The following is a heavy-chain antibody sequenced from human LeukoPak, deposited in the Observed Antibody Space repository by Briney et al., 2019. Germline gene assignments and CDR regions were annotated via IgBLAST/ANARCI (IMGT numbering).Heavy chain of an antibody. CDR3: ARDLHSSTYSFAY. Sequence: SQPLSLTCTVSGVSISSGSYYWRWIRQPAGKGLECIGRIYTGGSTNYNPSLKSRVTISVDTSKNQFSLRLTSVTAADTAVYYCARDLHSSTYSFAYWGRGALVSVSS. D-gene: IGHD3-22*01. CDR2: IYTGGST. CDR1: GVSISSGSYY. V-gene: IGHV4-61*02. J-gene: IGHJ4*02.